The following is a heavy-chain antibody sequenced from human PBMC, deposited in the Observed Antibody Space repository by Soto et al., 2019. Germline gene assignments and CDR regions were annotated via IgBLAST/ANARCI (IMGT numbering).Heavy chain of an antibody. CDR1: GFTFSSYG. CDR3: AKQGPDY. CDR2: ISYDGSNK. J-gene: IGHJ4*02. V-gene: IGHV3-30*18. Sequence: LRLSCAASGFTFSSYGMHWVRQAPGKGLEWVAVISYDGSNKYYADSVKGRFTISRDNSKNTLYLQMNSLRAEDTAVYYCAKQGPDYWGQGTLVTVSS.